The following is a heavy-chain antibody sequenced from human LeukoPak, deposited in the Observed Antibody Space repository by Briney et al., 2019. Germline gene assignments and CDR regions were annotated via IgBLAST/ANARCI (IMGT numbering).Heavy chain of an antibody. CDR3: ARDNYDSCGFSLDY. J-gene: IGHJ4*02. V-gene: IGHV1-18*01. Sequence: ASVKVSCKASGYTFSNYGITWVRQAPGQGLEWMGWISAYNGNTNYTQRLQGRVTMTTDTFTSTAYMDLRSLRSDDTAVYYCARDNYDSCGFSLDYWGQETVVTVSS. CDR1: GYTFSNYG. D-gene: IGHD3-22*01. CDR2: ISAYNGNT.